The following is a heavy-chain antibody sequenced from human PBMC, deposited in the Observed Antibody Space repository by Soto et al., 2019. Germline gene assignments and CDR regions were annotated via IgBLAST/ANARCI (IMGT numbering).Heavy chain of an antibody. D-gene: IGHD1-26*01. CDR2: IYYSGST. J-gene: IGHJ4*02. CDR3: ARAPQRGSHWYTY. CDR1: VGSVSSGSYY. Sequence: TLSLTCTVSVGSVSSGSYYWIWIRQPPGKGLEWIEYIYYSGSTNYNPSLKSRVTISVDTSKNQFSLKLSSVTAADTAVYYCARAPQRGSHWYTYWGQGTMVTV. V-gene: IGHV4-61*01.